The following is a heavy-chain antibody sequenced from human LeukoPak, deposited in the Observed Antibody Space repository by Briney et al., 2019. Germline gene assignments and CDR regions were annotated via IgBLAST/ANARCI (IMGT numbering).Heavy chain of an antibody. CDR1: GFTFSDYY. CDR2: ISSSSSYT. Sequence: GGFLRLSCAASGFTFSDYYMSWIRQAPGKGLEWVSYISSSSSYTNYADSVKGRFTISRDNAKNSLYLQMNSLRAEDTAVYYCAVRRITMVRGVIGPDWFDPWGQGTLVTVSS. V-gene: IGHV3-11*06. J-gene: IGHJ5*02. D-gene: IGHD3-10*01. CDR3: AVRRITMVRGVIGPDWFDP.